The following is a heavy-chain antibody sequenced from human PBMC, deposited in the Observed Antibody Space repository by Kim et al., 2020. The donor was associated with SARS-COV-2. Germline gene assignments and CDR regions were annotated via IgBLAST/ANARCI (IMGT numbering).Heavy chain of an antibody. CDR2: ISAYNGNT. J-gene: IGHJ4*02. CDR3: ARETRYYDSSGYYLPGYYFDY. D-gene: IGHD3-22*01. Sequence: ASVKVSCKASGYTFTSYGISWVRQAPGQGLEWMGWISAYNGNTNNAQKLQGRVTMTTDTSTSTAYMALRSLRSDDTAVYYCARETRYYDSSGYYLPGYYFDYWGQGTXVTXSS. V-gene: IGHV1-18*04. CDR1: GYTFTSYG.